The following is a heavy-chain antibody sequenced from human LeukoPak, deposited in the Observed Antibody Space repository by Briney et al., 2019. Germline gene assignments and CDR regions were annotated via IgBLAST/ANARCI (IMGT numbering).Heavy chain of an antibody. CDR1: GFTFSNYW. D-gene: IGHD3-10*02. J-gene: IGHJ6*04. CDR2: IKEDGSEK. Sequence: GGSLRLSCAASGFTFSNYWMSWVRQAPGKGLEWVANIKEDGSEKNYVDSVKGRFTISRDNAKSSVYLQMNSLRAEDTAVYYCAELGITMIGGVWGKGTTVTISS. CDR3: AELGITMIGGV. V-gene: IGHV3-7*01.